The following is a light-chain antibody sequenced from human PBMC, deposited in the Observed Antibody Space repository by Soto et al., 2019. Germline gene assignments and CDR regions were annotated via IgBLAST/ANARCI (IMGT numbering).Light chain of an antibody. V-gene: IGKV1-39*01. Sequence: DIQMTQLPSSRSASVADTVHIHYRVSQSISSNLNWYQQKPGKAPKLLISGASGLQSGVPSRFSGGGSGTDFTLTISSLQPEDFATYYCQQRYSTPLTFGGGTKVDIK. CDR3: QQRYSTPLT. CDR2: GAS. J-gene: IGKJ4*01. CDR1: QSISSN.